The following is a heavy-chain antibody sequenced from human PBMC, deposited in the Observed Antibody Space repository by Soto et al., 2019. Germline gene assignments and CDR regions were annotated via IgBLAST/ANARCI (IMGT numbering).Heavy chain of an antibody. J-gene: IGHJ4*02. CDR2: IYYSGST. D-gene: IGHD2-15*01. V-gene: IGHV4-31*03. Sequence: PSETLSLTCTVSGCSISSGGYYWSWIRQHPGKGLEWIGYIYYSGSTYYNPSLKSRVTISVDTSKNQFSLKLSSVTAADTAVYYCEREVVVAATAWFDYWGQGTLVTVS. CDR1: GCSISSGGYY. CDR3: EREVVVAATAWFDY.